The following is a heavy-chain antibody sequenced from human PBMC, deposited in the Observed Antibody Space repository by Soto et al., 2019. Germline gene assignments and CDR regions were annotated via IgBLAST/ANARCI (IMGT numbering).Heavy chain of an antibody. Sequence: QVQLVQSGAEVKKPGSSVKVSCKASGGTFSSYAISWVRQAPGQGLEWMGGIIPIFGTTNYAQKFQGRVTITADESTRTSYMELSSLRSEDTAMYYCARVVTVLKSFHYWYFDLWGRGTLVTVSS. J-gene: IGHJ2*01. D-gene: IGHD4-17*01. CDR2: IIPIFGTT. CDR1: GGTFSSYA. CDR3: ARVVTVLKSFHYWYFDL. V-gene: IGHV1-69*12.